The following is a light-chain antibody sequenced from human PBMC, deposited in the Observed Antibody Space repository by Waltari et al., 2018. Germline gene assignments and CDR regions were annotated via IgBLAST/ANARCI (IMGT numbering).Light chain of an antibody. J-gene: IGKJ2*03. CDR1: QVSYND. V-gene: IGKV1-33*01. CDR2: DAS. Sequence: DIQMTQSPSSLSASVGTRDTITCQASQVSYNDLNWYQQKPGKAPRLLIYDASILETGVPSRFSGSGSGTDFTFTISSLQPEDFATYYCQQYDDPLYSFGQGTKVENK. CDR3: QQYDDPLYS.